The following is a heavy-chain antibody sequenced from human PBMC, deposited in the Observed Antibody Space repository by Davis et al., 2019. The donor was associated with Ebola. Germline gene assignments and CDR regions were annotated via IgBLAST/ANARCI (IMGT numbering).Heavy chain of an antibody. CDR3: VRGYYGMDV. Sequence: GESLKISCEVSGFTFSSSALHWVRQAPGKGLDWVAVISYDGSTEYYADSVRGRFTISRDNSKNTLYLQMNSLRAEDTAVYYCVRGYYGMDVWGQGTTVTVSS. CDR2: ISYDGSTE. J-gene: IGHJ6*02. CDR1: GFTFSSSA. V-gene: IGHV3-30-3*01.